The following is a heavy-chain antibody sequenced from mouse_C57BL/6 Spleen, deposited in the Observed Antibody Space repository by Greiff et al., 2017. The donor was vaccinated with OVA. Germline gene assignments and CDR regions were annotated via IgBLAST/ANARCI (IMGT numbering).Heavy chain of an antibody. CDR2: IYPGSGST. D-gene: IGHD1-1*01. V-gene: IGHV1-55*01. CDR3: ARGSPHYYGSSYNY. J-gene: IGHJ2*01. Sequence: QVHVKQPGAELVKPGASVKMSCKASGYTFTSYWITWVKQRPGQGLEWIGDIYPGSGSTNYNEKFKSKATLTVDTSSSTAYMQLSSLTSEDSAVYYCARGSPHYYGSSYNYWGQGTTLTVSS. CDR1: GYTFTSYW.